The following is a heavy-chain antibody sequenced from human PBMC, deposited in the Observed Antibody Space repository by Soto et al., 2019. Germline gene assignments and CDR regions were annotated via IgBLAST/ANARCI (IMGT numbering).Heavy chain of an antibody. CDR2: VNNDGTDT. V-gene: IGHV3-74*03. D-gene: IGHD6-13*01. J-gene: IGHJ6*02. CDR3: ARGGLQHALDV. CDR1: GFTFSNYW. Sequence: EVQLVESGGGLVQPGGSLRLSCAASGFTFSNYWMYWVRQAPGKGLVWVARVNNDGTDTTHADSVKGRFTISRDNAENTLYLQMNSLRAEDTAVYYCARGGLQHALDVWGQGSTVTVSS.